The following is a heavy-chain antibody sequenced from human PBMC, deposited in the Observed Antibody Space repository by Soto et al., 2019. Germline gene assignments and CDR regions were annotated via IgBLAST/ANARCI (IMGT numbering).Heavy chain of an antibody. J-gene: IGHJ4*02. V-gene: IGHV3-48*01. Sequence: PGGSLRLSCAASGFTFNTYNMNWVRQAPGKGLEWVSYISSSSSTIHYADSVKGRLTISRDNAKNSLYLQMNSLRAEDTAVYYCARDYYPYYDDSSGYHFDYWGQGTLVTVSS. CDR2: ISSSSSTI. CDR1: GFTFNTYN. CDR3: ARDYYPYYDDSSGYHFDY. D-gene: IGHD3-22*01.